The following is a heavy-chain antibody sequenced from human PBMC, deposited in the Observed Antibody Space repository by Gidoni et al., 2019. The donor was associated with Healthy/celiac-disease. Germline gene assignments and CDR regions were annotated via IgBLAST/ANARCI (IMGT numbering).Heavy chain of an antibody. D-gene: IGHD1-1*01. V-gene: IGHV1-2*04. CDR2: INPNSGGT. Sequence: QVQPLQSGAEVKKPGASVKVSCKASGYTFTGYYMHWVRQAPGQGLEWMGWINPNSGGTNYAQKCQGWVTMTRDTSISTAYMELGRLRSDDTAVYDCARGERSSAFDLWGRGTLVTVSS. J-gene: IGHJ2*01. CDR3: ARGERSSAFDL. CDR1: GYTFTGYY.